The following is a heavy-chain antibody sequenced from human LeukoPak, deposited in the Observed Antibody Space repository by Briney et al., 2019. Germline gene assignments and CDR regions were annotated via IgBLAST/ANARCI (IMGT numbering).Heavy chain of an antibody. CDR1: GFTFDDDG. CDR2: INWKGGST. D-gene: IGHD3-22*01. V-gene: IGHV3-20*04. Sequence: GGSLRLACAASGFTFDDDGMSWVRQAPGEGLEWVSGINWKGGSTGYADSVKGRFTISRDNAKNSLYLQMNSLRAEDTALYYCARDEYYYDSSGYSVDYWGQGTLVTVSS. J-gene: IGHJ4*02. CDR3: ARDEYYYDSSGYSVDY.